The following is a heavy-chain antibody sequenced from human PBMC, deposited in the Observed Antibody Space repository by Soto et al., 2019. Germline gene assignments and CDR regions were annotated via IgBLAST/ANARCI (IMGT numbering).Heavy chain of an antibody. Sequence: ASMKVSCKASGYTFTSYYMHWVRQAPGQGLEWMGIINPSGGSTSYAQKFQGRVTMTRDTSTSTVYMELSSLRSEDTAVYYCARDRRGVVVPAAPRGGLGAFDIWGQGTMVTVSS. D-gene: IGHD2-2*01. V-gene: IGHV1-46*01. CDR1: GYTFTSYY. CDR3: ARDRRGVVVPAAPRGGLGAFDI. J-gene: IGHJ3*02. CDR2: INPSGGST.